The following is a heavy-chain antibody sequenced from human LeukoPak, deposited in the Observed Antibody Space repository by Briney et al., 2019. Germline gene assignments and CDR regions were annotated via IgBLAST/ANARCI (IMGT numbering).Heavy chain of an antibody. D-gene: IGHD1-1*01. CDR1: GFTFSSYA. CDR2: IWYDGSNK. Sequence: GRSLRLSCAASGFTFSSYAMHWVRQAPGKGLEWGAVIWYDGSNKYYADSVKGRFTISRDNSKNTLYLQMNSLRAEDTAVYYCARDMRTGTYYYYYGMDVWGQGTTVTVSS. CDR3: ARDMRTGTYYYYYGMDV. V-gene: IGHV3-33*08. J-gene: IGHJ6*02.